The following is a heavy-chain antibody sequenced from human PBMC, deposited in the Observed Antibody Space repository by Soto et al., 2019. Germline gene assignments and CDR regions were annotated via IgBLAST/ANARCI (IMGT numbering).Heavy chain of an antibody. CDR1: GGSISSYY. Sequence: SETLSLTCTVSGGSISSYYWSWIRQPPGKGLEWIGYIYYSGSTNYNPSLKSRVTISVDTSKNQFSLKLSSVTAADTAVYYCARDREGSGSYSARWFDPWGQGTLVTVSS. J-gene: IGHJ5*02. D-gene: IGHD1-26*01. V-gene: IGHV4-59*01. CDR3: ARDREGSGSYSARWFDP. CDR2: IYYSGST.